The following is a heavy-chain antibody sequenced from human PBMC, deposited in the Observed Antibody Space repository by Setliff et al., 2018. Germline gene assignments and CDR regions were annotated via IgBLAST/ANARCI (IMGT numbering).Heavy chain of an antibody. CDR3: ARTRGLDV. J-gene: IGHJ6*02. Sequence: GASVKVSCKASGGTFSSYAISWVRQAPGQGLEWMGGIIPILGIANYAQKFQGRVTITADESTSTAYMELSSLRSEDKAGYYCARTRGLDVWGQGTTVTVSS. CDR1: GGTFSSYA. V-gene: IGHV1-69*10. CDR2: IIPILGIA.